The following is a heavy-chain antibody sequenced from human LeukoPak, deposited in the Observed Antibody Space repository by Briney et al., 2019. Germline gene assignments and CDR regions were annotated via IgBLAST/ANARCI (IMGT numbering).Heavy chain of an antibody. Sequence: PSETLSHTCTVSGGSISSSSYYWGWIRQPPGKGLEWIGSIYYSGSTYYNPSLKSRVTISVDTSKNQLSLKLSSVTAADTAVYYCARQVLLWFGELSSGDADYWGQGTLVTVSS. V-gene: IGHV4-39*01. CDR3: ARQVLLWFGELSSGDADY. CDR1: GGSISSSSYY. CDR2: IYYSGST. J-gene: IGHJ4*02. D-gene: IGHD3-10*01.